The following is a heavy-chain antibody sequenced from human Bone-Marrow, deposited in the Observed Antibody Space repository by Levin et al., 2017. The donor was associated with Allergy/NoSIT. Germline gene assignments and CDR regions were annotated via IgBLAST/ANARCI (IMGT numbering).Heavy chain of an antibody. D-gene: IGHD2-15*01. CDR3: ARDGLEVAATPYYYYYGMDV. CDR1: GYTFTGYY. J-gene: IGHJ6*02. V-gene: IGHV1-2*02. Sequence: ASVKVSCKASGYTFTGYYMHWVRQAPGQGLEWMGWINPNSGGTNYAQKFQGRVTMTRDTSISTAYMELSRLRSDDTAVYYCARDGLEVAATPYYYYYGMDVWGQGTTVTVSS. CDR2: INPNSGGT.